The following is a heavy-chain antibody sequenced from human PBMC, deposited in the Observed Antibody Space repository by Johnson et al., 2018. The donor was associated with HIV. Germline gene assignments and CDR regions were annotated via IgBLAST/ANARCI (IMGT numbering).Heavy chain of an antibody. D-gene: IGHD3-16*01. CDR3: ARGVVGVLSNALDI. CDR1: GLSVSINY. V-gene: IGHV3-66*03. CDR2: IHSGGST. J-gene: IGHJ3*02. Sequence: VQLVESGGGLIQPGGSLRLSCAVSGLSVSINYITWVRQAPGKGLEWVSVIHSGGSTYYADSVEGRFTISRDNSKNTLYLQMNSLRPEDTAVYYCARGVVGVLSNALDIWGQGTMVSVSS.